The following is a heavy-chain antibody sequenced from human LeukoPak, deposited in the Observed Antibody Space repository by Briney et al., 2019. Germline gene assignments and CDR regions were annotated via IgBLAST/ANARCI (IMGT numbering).Heavy chain of an antibody. CDR2: IYYSGST. V-gene: IGHV4-39*01. J-gene: IGHJ4*02. CDR1: GGSISSSSYY. Sequence: SETLSLTCTVSGGSISSSSYYWGWIRQPPGKGLEWIGSIYYSGSTYYNPSLKSRVTISVDTSKNQFSLKLSSVTAADTAVYYCARRLRYAYCSGGSCGGIDYWGQGTLATVSS. D-gene: IGHD2-15*01. CDR3: ARRLRYAYCSGGSCGGIDY.